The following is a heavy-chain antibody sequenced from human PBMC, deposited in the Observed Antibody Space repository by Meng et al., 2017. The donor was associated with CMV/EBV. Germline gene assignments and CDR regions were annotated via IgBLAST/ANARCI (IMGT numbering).Heavy chain of an antibody. CDR3: AKDMGRRIFGVVAY. J-gene: IGHJ4*02. D-gene: IGHD3-3*01. CDR1: GFTFSSYA. Sequence: GESLKISCAASGFTFSSYAMSWVRQAPGKGLEWVSAISGSGGSTYYADSVKGRFTISRDNSMNTLYLQMNSLRAEDTAVYYCAKDMGRRIFGVVAYWGQGTLVTVSS. V-gene: IGHV3-23*01. CDR2: ISGSGGST.